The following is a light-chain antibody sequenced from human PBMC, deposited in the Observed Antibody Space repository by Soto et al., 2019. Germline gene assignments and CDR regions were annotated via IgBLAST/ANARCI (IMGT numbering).Light chain of an antibody. CDR3: QHYNSYSGA. CDR1: QTISSW. J-gene: IGKJ1*01. Sequence: DIQMTQSPSTLSGSVGDRVTITCRASQTISSWLAWYQQKPGKAPKLLIYKASTLKSGVPSRFSGSGSGTEFTLTISSLQPDDFETYYCQHYNSYSGAFAQGTKVDIK. V-gene: IGKV1-5*03. CDR2: KAS.